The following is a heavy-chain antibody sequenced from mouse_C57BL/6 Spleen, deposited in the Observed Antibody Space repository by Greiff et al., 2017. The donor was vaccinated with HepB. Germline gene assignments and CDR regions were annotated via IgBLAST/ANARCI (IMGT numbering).Heavy chain of an antibody. D-gene: IGHD2-1*01. CDR1: GYTFTSYW. J-gene: IGHJ3*01. V-gene: IGHV1-59*01. Sequence: QVQLQQPGAELVRPGTSVKLSCKASGYTFTSYWMHWVKQRPGQGLEWIGVIDPSDSYTNYNQKFKGKATLTVDTSSSTAYMQLSSLTSEDSAVYYCARWRVTTDAYWGQGTLVTVSA. CDR2: IDPSDSYT. CDR3: ARWRVTTDAY.